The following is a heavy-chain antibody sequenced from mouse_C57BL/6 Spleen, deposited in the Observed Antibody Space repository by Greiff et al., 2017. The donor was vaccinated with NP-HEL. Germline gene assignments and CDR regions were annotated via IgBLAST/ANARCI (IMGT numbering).Heavy chain of an antibody. CDR3: ARTPYDYDGSPFDY. D-gene: IGHD2-4*01. J-gene: IGHJ2*01. V-gene: IGHV5-17*01. CDR1: GFTFSDYG. Sequence: EVKLMESGGGLVKPGGSLKLSCAASGFTFSDYGMHWVRQAPEKGLEWVAYISSGSSTIYYADTVKGRFTISRDNAKNTLFLQMTSLRSEDTAMYYCARTPYDYDGSPFDYWGQGTTLTVSS. CDR2: ISSGSSTI.